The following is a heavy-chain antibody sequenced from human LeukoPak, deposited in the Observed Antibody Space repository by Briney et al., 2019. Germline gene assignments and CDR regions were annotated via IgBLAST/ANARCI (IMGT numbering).Heavy chain of an antibody. CDR2: LYNTETT. D-gene: IGHD3-10*01. Sequence: SETLSLPCSVSGGSISRSSYYWGWIRQPPGKGLEWIGSLYNTETTNYNPSLKSRVTISVDTSKNQFSLKLSSVTAADTAVYYCARAPGLPSMVRGVCWFDPWGQGTLVTVSS. J-gene: IGHJ5*02. V-gene: IGHV4-39*07. CDR1: GGSISRSSYY. CDR3: ARAPGLPSMVRGVCWFDP.